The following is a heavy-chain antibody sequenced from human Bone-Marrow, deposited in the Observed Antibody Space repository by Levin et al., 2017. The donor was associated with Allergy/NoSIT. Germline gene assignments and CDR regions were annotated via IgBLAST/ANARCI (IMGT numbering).Heavy chain of an antibody. D-gene: IGHD1-7*01. V-gene: IGHV1-18*01. J-gene: IGHJ6*02. Sequence: ASVKVSCKASGYTFTSYGISWVRQAPGQGLEWMGWISAYNGNTNYAQKLQGRVTMTTDTSTSTAYMELRSLRSDDTAVYYCAREPGANNWNYVIDYYYYGMDVWGQGTTVTVSS. CDR3: AREPGANNWNYVIDYYYYGMDV. CDR1: GYTFTSYG. CDR2: ISAYNGNT.